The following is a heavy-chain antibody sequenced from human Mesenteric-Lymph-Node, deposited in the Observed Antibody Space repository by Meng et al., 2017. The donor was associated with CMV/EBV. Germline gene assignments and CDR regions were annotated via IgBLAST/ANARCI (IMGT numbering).Heavy chain of an antibody. CDR3: AKTAFDFWTGNYFDY. CDR1: GFDFRTFD. CDR2: IRYDGGDK. J-gene: IGHJ4*02. V-gene: IGHV3-30*02. Sequence: GGSLRLSCAASGFDFRTFDMHWVRQAPGGGLEWVAFIRYDGGDKDNVDSVKGRFTISRDNSKNTVYLQMNNLRPEDTPVYYCAKTAFDFWTGNYFDYWGQGALVTVSS. D-gene: IGHD3/OR15-3a*01.